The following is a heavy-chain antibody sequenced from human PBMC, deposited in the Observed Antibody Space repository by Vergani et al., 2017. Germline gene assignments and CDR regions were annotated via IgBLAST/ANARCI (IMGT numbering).Heavy chain of an antibody. D-gene: IGHD1-1*01. CDR2: IYTSGST. V-gene: IGHV4-61*02. CDR1: GAPISSGSYY. J-gene: IGHJ4*02. CDR3: ARGLKRVYSGSYFDY. Sequence: QVQLQESGPGLVKPSQTLSLPCTVSGAPISSGSYYWSWIRQPAGKGLEWIGRIYTSGSTNYNPSLKSRVTISVDTSKNQFSLKLSSVTAADTAVYYCARGLKRVYSGSYFDYWGQGTLVTVSS.